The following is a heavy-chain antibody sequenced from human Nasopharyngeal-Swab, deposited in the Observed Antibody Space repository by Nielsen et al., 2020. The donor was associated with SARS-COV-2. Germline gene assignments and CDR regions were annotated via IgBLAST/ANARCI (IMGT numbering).Heavy chain of an antibody. CDR2: IGGSGGST. V-gene: IGHV3-23*01. CDR3: ADPPFSEY. J-gene: IGHJ4*02. Sequence: GESLKISCAASGFTFSSHDMSWVRQAPGKGLEWVSTIGGSGGSTNYADSVKGRFTISRDNPKNTLYLQMNSLRADDTAVYYCADPPFSEYWGQGTLVTVSS. CDR1: GFTFSSHD.